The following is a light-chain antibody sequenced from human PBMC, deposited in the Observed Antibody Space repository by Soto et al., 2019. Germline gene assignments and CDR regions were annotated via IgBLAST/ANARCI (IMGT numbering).Light chain of an antibody. Sequence: DIQMTQSPSTLSASVGDRVTITCRASQSISSWLAWYQQKPGKAPKLLIYVASSLESGVPSRFSGSGSGTEFTLTISSLQPDDFATYYCQQYNSYATVGQGTRLEIK. CDR3: QQYNSYAT. CDR2: VAS. CDR1: QSISSW. J-gene: IGKJ5*01. V-gene: IGKV1-5*01.